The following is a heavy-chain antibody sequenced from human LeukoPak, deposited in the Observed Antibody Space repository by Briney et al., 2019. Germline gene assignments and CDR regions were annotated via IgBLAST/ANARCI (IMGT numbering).Heavy chain of an antibody. CDR2: ISSSGSTI. D-gene: IGHD6-6*01. Sequence: PGGSLRLSCAASGFTFSDYYMSWIRQAPGKGLEWVSYISSSGSTIYYADSVKGRFTISRDNAKNSLYLQMNSLRAEDTAVYYCARLRSSSFYYYYMDVWAKGPRSPSL. CDR1: GFTFSDYY. CDR3: ARLRSSSFYYYYMDV. V-gene: IGHV3-11*01. J-gene: IGHJ6*03.